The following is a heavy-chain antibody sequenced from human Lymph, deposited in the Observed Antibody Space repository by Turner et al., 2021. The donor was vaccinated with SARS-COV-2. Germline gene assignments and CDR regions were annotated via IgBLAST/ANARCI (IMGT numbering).Heavy chain of an antibody. J-gene: IGHJ6*02. D-gene: IGHD3-3*01. CDR1: GYTFTGSY. Sequence: QVQLVQSGAEVKKPGASVKVSCKASGYTFTGSYMHWVRQAPGQGLEWMGWINPNSGGTNYAQKFQGRVTMTRETSISAPYMELSRLRSDDTAVYYCARDVERYNDFWSGYSGGYGMDVWGQGTTVTVSS. V-gene: IGHV1-2*02. CDR3: ARDVERYNDFWSGYSGGYGMDV. CDR2: INPNSGGT.